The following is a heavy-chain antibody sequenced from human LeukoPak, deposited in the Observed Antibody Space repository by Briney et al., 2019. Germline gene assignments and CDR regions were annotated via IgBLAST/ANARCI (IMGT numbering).Heavy chain of an antibody. Sequence: GGSLRLSCAASGFTVGTDFLTWVRQAPGKGLVWVSMTHVVSGEFYADSVKGRFTLSSDDSKNTLYLHMNSLRTEDTAVYYCANRGSWGQRTLVTVSS. V-gene: IGHV3-66*02. CDR2: THVVSGE. CDR1: GFTVGTDF. J-gene: IGHJ4*02. CDR3: ANRGS.